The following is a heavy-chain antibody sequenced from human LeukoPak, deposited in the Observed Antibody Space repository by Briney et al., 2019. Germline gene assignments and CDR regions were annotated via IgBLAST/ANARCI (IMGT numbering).Heavy chain of an antibody. J-gene: IGHJ4*02. CDR3: ASPRSSYRYTFDY. Sequence: SETLSLTCAVSAASISNYYWSWIRQAPGKGLEWIGYISTSGSTNYNPSLKSRVSISLDTSENRFSLNLNFVTAVDTAVYYCASPRSSYRYTFDYWGRGALVTVSS. D-gene: IGHD3-16*02. CDR1: AASISNYY. V-gene: IGHV4-4*09. CDR2: ISTSGST.